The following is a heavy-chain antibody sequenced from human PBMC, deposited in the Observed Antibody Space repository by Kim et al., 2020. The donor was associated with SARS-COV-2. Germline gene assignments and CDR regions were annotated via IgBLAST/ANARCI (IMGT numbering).Heavy chain of an antibody. D-gene: IGHD1-1*01. CDR2: IWYDGSNK. V-gene: IGHV3-33*06. J-gene: IGHJ4*02. CDR1: GFTFSSYG. Sequence: GGSLRLSCASSGFTFSSYGMHWVRQAPGQGLEWVAVIWYDGSNKYYADSVKGRFTISRDNSKNTLYLQMNSLRAEDTAVYYCAKEGSPYNWNDVEWGYWGQGTLVTVSS. CDR3: AKEGSPYNWNDVEWGY.